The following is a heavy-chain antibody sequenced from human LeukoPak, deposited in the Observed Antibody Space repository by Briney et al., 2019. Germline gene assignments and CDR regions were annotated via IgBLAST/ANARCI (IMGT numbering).Heavy chain of an antibody. CDR3: ARVEGRYSSGWYDYYYGMDV. Sequence: GGSLRLSCAASGFTFSSYAMSWVRQAPGKGLEWVSAISGSGGSTYYADSVKGRFTISRDNSKNTLYLQMNSLRAEDTAAYYCARVEGRYSSGWYDYYYGMDVWGQGTTVTVSS. J-gene: IGHJ6*02. CDR2: ISGSGGST. CDR1: GFTFSSYA. V-gene: IGHV3-23*01. D-gene: IGHD6-19*01.